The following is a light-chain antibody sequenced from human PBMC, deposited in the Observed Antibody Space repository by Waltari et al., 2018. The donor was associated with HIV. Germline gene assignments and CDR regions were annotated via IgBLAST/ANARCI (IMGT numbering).Light chain of an antibody. CDR2: KNI. CDR1: SSNIGNDN. V-gene: IGLV1-47*01. CDR3: VGWDASLSAYV. Sequence: QSVLTQPPSASGTPGQRVTISCSGSSSNIGNDNVYWYQQLPGTTPKLLIYKNIQRPSGVPDRFAGSKSGTSAYLAISGLRSEDETDYYCVGWDASLSAYVFGAGTEVTVL. J-gene: IGLJ1*01.